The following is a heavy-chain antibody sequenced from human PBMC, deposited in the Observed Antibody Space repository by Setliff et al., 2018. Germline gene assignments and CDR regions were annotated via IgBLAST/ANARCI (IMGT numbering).Heavy chain of an antibody. V-gene: IGHV1-18*01. Sequence: ASVKVSCKASGGTFNSYAISWVRQAPGQGLEWMGWISPYNEKTNYAQKFQGRVTMTRDTSTTTVYMELRSLRSDDTAVYYCARSPPTVVVTAIQAIFDYWGQGTLVTVSS. J-gene: IGHJ4*02. CDR1: GGTFNSYA. CDR2: ISPYNEKT. CDR3: ARSPPTVVVTAIQAIFDY. D-gene: IGHD2-21*02.